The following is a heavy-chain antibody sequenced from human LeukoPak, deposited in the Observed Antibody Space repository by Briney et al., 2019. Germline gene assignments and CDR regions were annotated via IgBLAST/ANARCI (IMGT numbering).Heavy chain of an antibody. D-gene: IGHD5-12*01. CDR3: ATNGGGDSGYGNFDY. Sequence: GGSLRLSCAVSGFTFDDYAMHWVRLVPGKGLEWVSGISWNSDTIGYGDSVKGRFTISRDNAKNSLYLQMNSLRPEDTALYYCATNGGGDSGYGNFDYWGQGTLVTVSS. CDR1: GFTFDDYA. J-gene: IGHJ4*02. V-gene: IGHV3-9*01. CDR2: ISWNSDTI.